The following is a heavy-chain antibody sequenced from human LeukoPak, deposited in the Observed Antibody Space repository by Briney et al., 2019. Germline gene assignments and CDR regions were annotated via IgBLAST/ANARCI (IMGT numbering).Heavy chain of an antibody. Sequence: GGSLRLSCAASGFTFSTYSMNWVRQAPGKGLEWVSSISTSSTYIYYADSVKGRFTIFRDNAKNSLYLQMNSLRAEDTAVYYCARDDTSAAIYIDYWGQGTLVTVSS. D-gene: IGHD6-25*01. CDR1: GFTFSTYS. CDR2: ISTSSTYI. V-gene: IGHV3-21*01. CDR3: ARDDTSAAIYIDY. J-gene: IGHJ4*02.